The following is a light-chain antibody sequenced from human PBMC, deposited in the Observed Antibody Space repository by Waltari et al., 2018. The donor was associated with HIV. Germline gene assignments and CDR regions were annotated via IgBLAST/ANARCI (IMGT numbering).Light chain of an antibody. Sequence: QSALTQPASVSGSLGQSLTISCIGSRSDICTYNPVSWYQQYPDRGPLLLIRDVNTRHSGIPFRFSASKSGKTATLTISGLQAEDEADYYCSSYITTGTILFGGGTKVTVL. CDR1: RSDICTYNP. CDR3: SSYITTGTIL. V-gene: IGLV2-14*03. CDR2: DVN. J-gene: IGLJ3*02.